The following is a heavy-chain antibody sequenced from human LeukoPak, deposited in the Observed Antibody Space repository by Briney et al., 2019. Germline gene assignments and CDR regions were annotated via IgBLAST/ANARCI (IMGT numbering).Heavy chain of an antibody. V-gene: IGHV1-24*01. CDR1: GHNPTGFF. Sequence: APVKVSRKVSGHNPTGFFIQWVGPAPGKGPEWMGGFDPEDGETIYAQKFQGRVTMTEDTSTDTAYMELSSLRSEDTAVYYCATRGYYFDYWGQGTLVTVSS. D-gene: IGHD3-10*01. CDR3: ATRGYYFDY. CDR2: FDPEDGET. J-gene: IGHJ4*02.